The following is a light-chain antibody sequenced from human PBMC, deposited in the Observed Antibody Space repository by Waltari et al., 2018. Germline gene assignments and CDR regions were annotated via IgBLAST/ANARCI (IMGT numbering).Light chain of an antibody. CDR2: VNRDGSH. J-gene: IGLJ3*02. CDR3: QTGGHGTWV. Sequence: QLVLTQSPSASASLGASVKLTCTLSSGHSTNIIAWLQQHPEKGPRYLMNVNRDGSHNKGVGIPDRCSGSSSGAERYLTISSLQSEDEADYYCQTGGHGTWVFGGGTRLTVL. CDR1: SGHSTNI. V-gene: IGLV4-69*01.